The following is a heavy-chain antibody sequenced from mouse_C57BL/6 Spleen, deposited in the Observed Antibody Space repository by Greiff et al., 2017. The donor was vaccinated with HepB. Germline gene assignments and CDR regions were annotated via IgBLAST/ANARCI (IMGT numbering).Heavy chain of an antibody. D-gene: IGHD2-1*01. Sequence: VKLQESGPGLVAPSQSLSITCTVSGFSLTSYGVHWVRQPPGKGLEWLVVIWSDGSTTYNSALKSRLSISKDNSKSQVFLKMNSLQTDDTAMYYCARHEDYGNSAWFAYWGQGTLVTVSA. CDR3: ARHEDYGNSAWFAY. J-gene: IGHJ3*01. CDR1: GFSLTSYG. V-gene: IGHV2-6-1*01. CDR2: IWSDGST.